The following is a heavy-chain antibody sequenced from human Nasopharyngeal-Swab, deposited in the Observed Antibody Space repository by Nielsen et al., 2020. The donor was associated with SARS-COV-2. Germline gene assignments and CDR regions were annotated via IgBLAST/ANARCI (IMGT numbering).Heavy chain of an antibody. D-gene: IGHD3-16*01. CDR1: GFTFDSYG. Sequence: GESLKISCTASGFTFDSYGMSWVRQVPGKGLEWVSGTVWNGGLTGYADSVEGRFTISRDNAENSLYLQRNSLRAEGTALYYCGGGGDGGFHDDFTFWGQGTMVTVSS. J-gene: IGHJ3*01. CDR2: TVWNGGLT. CDR3: GGGGDGGFHDDFTF. V-gene: IGHV3-20*04.